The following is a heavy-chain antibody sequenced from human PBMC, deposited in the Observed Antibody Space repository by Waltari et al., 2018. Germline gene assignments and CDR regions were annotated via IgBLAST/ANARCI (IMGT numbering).Heavy chain of an antibody. D-gene: IGHD3-16*01. Sequence: VQLLQSAAALTKPGASVKVSCYTSGYIFNDYPIHWVRQAHGQGLEWREWVNPNCGCTNYAQKFQGRVTITRDTPSRTAFMELDRMTFDDTALYFCARRPADYTNPRFDCWGQGTLVTVSS. V-gene: IGHV1-2*02. CDR2: VNPNCGCT. J-gene: IGHJ4*02. CDR1: GYIFNDYP. CDR3: ARRPADYTNPRFDC.